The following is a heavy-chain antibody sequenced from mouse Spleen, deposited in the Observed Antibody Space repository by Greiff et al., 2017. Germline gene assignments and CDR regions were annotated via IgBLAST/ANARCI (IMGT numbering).Heavy chain of an antibody. D-gene: IGHD1-2*01. CDR2: IYPRSGNT. V-gene: IGHV1-81*01. CDR3: ANSITTATEFAY. CDR1: GYTFTSYG. J-gene: IGHJ3*01. Sequence: QVQLQQSGAELARPGASVKLSCKASGYTFTSYGISWVKQRTGQGLEWIGEIYPRSGNTYYNEKFKGKATLTADKSSSTAYMELRSLTSEDSAVYFCANSITTATEFAYWGQGTLVTVSA.